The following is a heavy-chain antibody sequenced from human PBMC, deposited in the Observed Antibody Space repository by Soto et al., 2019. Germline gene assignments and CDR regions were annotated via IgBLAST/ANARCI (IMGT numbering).Heavy chain of an antibody. Sequence: ASVKVSCKASGYTFTSYYMHWVRQAPGQGLEWMGIINPSGGSTSYAQKFQGRVTMTRDTSTSTVYMELSSLRSEDTAVYYCARGLTRITMVRGVINFDYWGQGTLVTVSS. CDR2: INPSGGST. CDR3: ARGLTRITMVRGVINFDY. J-gene: IGHJ4*02. CDR1: GYTFTSYY. V-gene: IGHV1-46*01. D-gene: IGHD3-10*01.